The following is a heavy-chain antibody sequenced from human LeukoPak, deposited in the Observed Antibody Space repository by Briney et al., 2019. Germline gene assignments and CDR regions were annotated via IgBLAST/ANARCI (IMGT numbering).Heavy chain of an antibody. J-gene: IGHJ6*03. CDR2: INGSGSTT. V-gene: IGHV3-23*01. Sequence: GGSLRLSCAASGFIFSTYGMNWVRQAPGKGLEWVSAINGSGSTTYYADSVKGRFTISRDNSKNTLYLQMNSLRAEDTAVYYCAKGPRRYSSGWSYYYYYYMDVWGKGTTVTVSS. CDR1: GFIFSTYG. D-gene: IGHD6-19*01. CDR3: AKGPRRYSSGWSYYYYYYMDV.